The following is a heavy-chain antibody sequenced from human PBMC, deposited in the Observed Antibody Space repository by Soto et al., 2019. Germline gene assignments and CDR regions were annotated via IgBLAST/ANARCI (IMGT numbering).Heavy chain of an antibody. CDR1: GGSISSGGYY. J-gene: IGHJ5*02. Sequence: QVQLQESGPGLVKPSQTLSLTCTVSGGSISSGGYYWSWIRQHPGKGLEWIGYIYYSGSTYYNPSLKRRVTIPVAPSKNRSSLKLASVPAADTAVYSCAGLPVGLELRRTWFAPWGQGTLATVSS. CDR3: AGLPVGLELRRTWFAP. V-gene: IGHV4-31*03. D-gene: IGHD1-7*01. CDR2: IYYSGST.